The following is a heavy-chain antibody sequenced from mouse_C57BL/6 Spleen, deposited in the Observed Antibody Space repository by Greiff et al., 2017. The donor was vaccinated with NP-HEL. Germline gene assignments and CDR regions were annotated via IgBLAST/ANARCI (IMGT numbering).Heavy chain of an antibody. D-gene: IGHD2-4*01. V-gene: IGHV7-3*01. CDR3: ARYGDDYDEDEAWFAY. CDR2: IRNKANGYTT. CDR1: GFTFTDYY. Sequence: EVQVVESGGGLVQPGGSLSLSCAASGFTFTDYYMSWVRQPPGKALEWLGFIRNKANGYTTEYSASVKGRFTISRDNSQSILYLQMNALRAEDSATYYCARYGDDYDEDEAWFAYWGQGTLVTVSA. J-gene: IGHJ3*01.